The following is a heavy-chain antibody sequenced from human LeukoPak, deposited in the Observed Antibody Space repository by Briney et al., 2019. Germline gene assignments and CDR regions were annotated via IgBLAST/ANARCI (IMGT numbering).Heavy chain of an antibody. J-gene: IGHJ4*02. D-gene: IGHD2-2*01. CDR1: GYFISSGYY. Sequence: SETLSLTCAVSGYFISSGYYWGWIRQPPGNGLEWIGSIYHSGSTYYNPSLKSRVTISVDTSKNQFSLKLSSVTAADTAVYYCARQLPGRVRGCSSTSCYGDYFDYWGQGTLVTVSS. CDR3: ARQLPGRVRGCSSTSCYGDYFDY. V-gene: IGHV4-38-2*01. CDR2: IYHSGST.